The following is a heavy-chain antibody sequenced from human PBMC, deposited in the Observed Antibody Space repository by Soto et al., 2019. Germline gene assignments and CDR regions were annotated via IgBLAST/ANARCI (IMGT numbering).Heavy chain of an antibody. CDR1: GFTFSSYA. CDR3: ARKSCSGGSCLFDY. CDR2: ISGSGGST. D-gene: IGHD2-15*01. J-gene: IGHJ4*02. V-gene: IGHV3-23*01. Sequence: EVQLLESGGGLVQPGGSLRLSCAASGFTFSSYAMRWVRQAPGKGLEWVSAISGSGGSTYYADSVKGRFTIARDNSKNTLYGQMTSLRAEDTAVYYCARKSCSGGSCLFDYWGQGTLVSVCS.